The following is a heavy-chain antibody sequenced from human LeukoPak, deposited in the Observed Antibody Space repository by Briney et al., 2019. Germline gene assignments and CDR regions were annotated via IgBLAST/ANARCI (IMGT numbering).Heavy chain of an antibody. J-gene: IGHJ4*02. CDR2: ISSSSSYI. D-gene: IGHD3-10*01. V-gene: IGHV3-21*01. Sequence: GGSLRLSCAASGFAFSSYSMNWVRQAPGKGLEWVSSISSSSSYIYYADSVKGRFTISRDNAMNSLYLQMNSLRAEDTAVYYRXXXVGSGSYSSWGQGTLVTVSS. CDR1: GFAFSSYS. CDR3: XXXVGSGSYSS.